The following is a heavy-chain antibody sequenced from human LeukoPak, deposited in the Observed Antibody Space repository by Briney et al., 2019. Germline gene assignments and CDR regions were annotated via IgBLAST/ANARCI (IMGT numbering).Heavy chain of an antibody. CDR2: IKTDGSST. D-gene: IGHD3-10*01. Sequence: GGSLRLSCAASGFTFSDYWMHWVRQAPGKGLVWVSRIKTDGSSTTYADSVKGRFTISRDKSKSTLYLQMNSLRAEDTAVYYCAKDLRFGELLTFDYWGQGTLVTVSS. V-gene: IGHV3-74*01. J-gene: IGHJ4*02. CDR3: AKDLRFGELLTFDY. CDR1: GFTFSDYW.